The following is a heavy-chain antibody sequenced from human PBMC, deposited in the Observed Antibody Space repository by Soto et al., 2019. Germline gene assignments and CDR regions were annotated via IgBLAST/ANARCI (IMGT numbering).Heavy chain of an antibody. V-gene: IGHV1-46*03. CDR3: ARVGDYIWGSYPKLHFDY. CDR1: GYTFTSYY. CDR2: INPSGGST. Sequence: ASVKVSCKASGYTFTSYYMHWVRQAPGQGLEWMGIINPSGGSTSYAQKFQGRVTMTRDTSTSTVYMELSSLRSEDTAVYYCARVGDYIWGSYPKLHFDYWGQGTLVTVSS. J-gene: IGHJ4*02. D-gene: IGHD3-16*01.